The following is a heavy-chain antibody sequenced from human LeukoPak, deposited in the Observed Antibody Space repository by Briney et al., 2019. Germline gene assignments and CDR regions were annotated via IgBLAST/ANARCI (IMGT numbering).Heavy chain of an antibody. CDR1: GFTFRDYW. J-gene: IGHJ4*02. CDR3: ARDQYDTWSRRGNFDS. CDR2: IKLDGSEK. Sequence: PGGSLRLSCVASGFTFRDYWMTWVRQAPGKGLEWVANIKLDGSEKNYVDSVKGRFTISRDNTKNSLYLQMNSLRVEDTAVFYCARDQYDTWSRRGNFDSWGQGTLVIVSS. V-gene: IGHV3-7*03. D-gene: IGHD3-3*01.